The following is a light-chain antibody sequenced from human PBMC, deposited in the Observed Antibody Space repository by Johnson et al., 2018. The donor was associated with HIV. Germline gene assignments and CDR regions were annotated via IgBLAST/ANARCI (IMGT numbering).Light chain of an antibody. J-gene: IGLJ1*01. Sequence: QSVLTQPPSVSAAPGQKVTISCSGSSSNIGSNYVSWYQQLPGTAPRLLISANNERPSGIPDRFSGSKSGTSATLGITALQTGDEADYYCGTWDSSLSTYVFGSGTKVTVL. CDR1: SSNIGSNY. CDR2: ANN. CDR3: GTWDSSLSTYV. V-gene: IGLV1-51*01.